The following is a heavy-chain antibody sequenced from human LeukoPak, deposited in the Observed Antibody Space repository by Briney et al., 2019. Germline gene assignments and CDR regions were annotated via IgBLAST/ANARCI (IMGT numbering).Heavy chain of an antibody. CDR1: GFTFSSYG. CDR3: AKASGVVRNFEDAFDI. CDR2: IRYDGSNT. D-gene: IGHD2-8*02. V-gene: IGHV3-30*02. J-gene: IGHJ3*02. Sequence: GGSLRLSCAASGFTFSSYGMHWVRQAPGKGLEWVAFIRYDGSNTYYADSVKGRFTISRDNSKNTLYLQMNSLRAEDTAVYYCAKASGVVRNFEDAFDIWGQGTMVTVSS.